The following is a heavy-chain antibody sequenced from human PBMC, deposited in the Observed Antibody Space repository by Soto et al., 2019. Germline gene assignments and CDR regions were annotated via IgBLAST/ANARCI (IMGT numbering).Heavy chain of an antibody. CDR1: GGSISSGDYY. CDR3: ARVGGSSGSYSVDGMDV. V-gene: IGHV4-30-4*01. J-gene: IGHJ6*02. CDR2: VYYSGST. D-gene: IGHD3-10*01. Sequence: SETLSLTCTVSGGSISSGDYYWSWIRQPPGKGLEWIGYVYYSGSTYYNPSLKSRVTISVDTSKNQFSLKLSSVTAADTAVYYCARVGGSSGSYSVDGMDVWGQGTTVTVSS.